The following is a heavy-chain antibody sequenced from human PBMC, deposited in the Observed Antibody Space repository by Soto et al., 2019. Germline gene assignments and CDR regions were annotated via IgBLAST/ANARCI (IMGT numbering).Heavy chain of an antibody. CDR3: ARDITAAGAWYFDL. Sequence: QVQLVQSGAEVKKPGSSVKVSCKASGGTFSSYTISWVRQAPGQGLEWMGRIIPILGIANYAQKFQGRVTITADKSTSTAYMELRSLRSEETAVYYCARDITAAGAWYFDLWGRGTLVTVSS. CDR1: GGTFSSYT. J-gene: IGHJ2*01. D-gene: IGHD6-13*01. V-gene: IGHV1-69*08. CDR2: IIPILGIA.